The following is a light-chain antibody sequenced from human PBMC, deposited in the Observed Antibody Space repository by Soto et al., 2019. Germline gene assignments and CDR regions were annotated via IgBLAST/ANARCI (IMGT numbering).Light chain of an antibody. CDR3: QQRSNWPPFT. V-gene: IGKV3-11*01. CDR1: QSVSSY. CDR2: DAS. Sequence: EIVLTQSPATLSLSPGERATLSCRARQSVSSYLAWYQQKPGQAPRLLIYDASNRATGIPARFSGSGSGTDFPRTILIREPEDFAVYYCQQRSNWPPFTFGPGNKVDIK. J-gene: IGKJ3*01.